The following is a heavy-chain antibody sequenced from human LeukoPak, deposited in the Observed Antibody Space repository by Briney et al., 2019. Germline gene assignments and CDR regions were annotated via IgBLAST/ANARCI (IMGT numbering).Heavy chain of an antibody. CDR2: IYYSGST. CDR3: ARGYCSSTSCYTGYGMDV. D-gene: IGHD2-2*02. Sequence: KPAQTLSLTCTVSGGSISSGGYYWSWIRQHPGKGLEWIGYIYYSGSTNYNPSLKSRVTISVDTSKNQFSLKLSSVTAADTAVYYCARGYCSSTSCYTGYGMDVWGQGTTVTVSS. J-gene: IGHJ6*02. CDR1: GGSISSGGYY. V-gene: IGHV4-31*03.